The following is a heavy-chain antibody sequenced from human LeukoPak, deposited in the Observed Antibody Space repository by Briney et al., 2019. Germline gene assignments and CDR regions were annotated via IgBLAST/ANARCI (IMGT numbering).Heavy chain of an antibody. J-gene: IGHJ3*02. CDR3: ARVGYYFLEADAFDI. D-gene: IGHD3-22*01. Sequence: PSETLSLTCTVSGGSISSSSYYWSWIRQPPGKGLEWIGYIYYSGSTNYNPSLKSRVTISVDTSKNQFSLKLSSVTAADTAVYYCARVGYYFLEADAFDIWGQGTMVTVSS. CDR1: GGSISSSSYY. V-gene: IGHV4-61*01. CDR2: IYYSGST.